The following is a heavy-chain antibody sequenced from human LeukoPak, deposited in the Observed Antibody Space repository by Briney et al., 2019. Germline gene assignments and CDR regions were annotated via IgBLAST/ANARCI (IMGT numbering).Heavy chain of an antibody. CDR3: ARGLWFGELDY. Sequence: SETLSLTCTVSGGSISRSSYYWSWIRQPPGKGLEWIGYIYYSGSTNYNPSLKSRVTISVDTSKNQFSLKLSSVTAADTAVYYCARGLWFGELDYWGQGTLVTVSS. CDR2: IYYSGST. CDR1: GGSISRSSYY. D-gene: IGHD3-10*01. V-gene: IGHV4-61*01. J-gene: IGHJ4*02.